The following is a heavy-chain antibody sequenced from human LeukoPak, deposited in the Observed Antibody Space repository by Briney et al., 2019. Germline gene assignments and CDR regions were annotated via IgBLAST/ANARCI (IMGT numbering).Heavy chain of an antibody. CDR2: VSYDGNNK. CDR1: GFTLSSYA. CDR3: ARGRGYSGYVYFDY. V-gene: IGHV3-30-3*01. D-gene: IGHD5-12*01. Sequence: GGSLRLSCAASGFTLSSYAMHWVRQAPGKGLEWVAIVSYDGNNKYYADSVKGRFTFSRDNAKNSLYLQMNSLRAEDTAVYYCARGRGYSGYVYFDYWGQGTLVTVSS. J-gene: IGHJ4*02.